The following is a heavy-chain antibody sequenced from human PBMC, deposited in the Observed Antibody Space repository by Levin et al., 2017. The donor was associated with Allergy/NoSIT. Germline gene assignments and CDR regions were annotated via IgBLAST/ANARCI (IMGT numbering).Heavy chain of an antibody. CDR1: GFTFSNAW. CDR3: TTERIVVVVAATLDY. CDR2: IKSKTDGGTT. V-gene: IGHV3-15*01. D-gene: IGHD2-15*01. Sequence: KAGGSLRLSCAASGFTFSNAWMSWVRQAPGKGLEWVGRIKSKTDGGTTDYAAPVKGRFTISRDDSKNTLYLQMNSLKTEDTAVYYCTTERIVVVVAATLDYWGQGTLVTVSS. J-gene: IGHJ4*02.